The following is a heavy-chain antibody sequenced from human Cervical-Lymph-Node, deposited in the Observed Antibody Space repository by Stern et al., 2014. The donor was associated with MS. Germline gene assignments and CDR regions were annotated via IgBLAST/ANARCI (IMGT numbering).Heavy chain of an antibody. CDR1: GYSFTSYF. Sequence: QVQLMQSWAEVKTPGASVKVSCMASGYSFTSYFINWVRQAPGQGLEWMGIINPSAGNTNYAQKFQGRVVMTSDTSTGTVYMELSSLRSEDTAVYYCARDEGADYWGQGTLVTVSS. V-gene: IGHV1-46*01. CDR3: ARDEGADY. CDR2: INPSAGNT. J-gene: IGHJ4*02.